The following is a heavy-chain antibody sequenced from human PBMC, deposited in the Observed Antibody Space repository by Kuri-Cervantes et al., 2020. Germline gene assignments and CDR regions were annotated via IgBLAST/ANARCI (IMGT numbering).Heavy chain of an antibody. CDR1: GFTFSSYA. D-gene: IGHD1-26*01. Sequence: GGSLRLSCAASGFTFSSYAMHWVRQAPGKGLEWVAVISYDGSNKYYADSVKGRFTISRDNAKNSLYLQMNSLRAEDTAVYYCARDSGSRDYYYYYGMDVWGQGTTVTVSS. J-gene: IGHJ6*02. CDR3: ARDSGSRDYYYYYGMDV. V-gene: IGHV3-30-3*01. CDR2: ISYDGSNK.